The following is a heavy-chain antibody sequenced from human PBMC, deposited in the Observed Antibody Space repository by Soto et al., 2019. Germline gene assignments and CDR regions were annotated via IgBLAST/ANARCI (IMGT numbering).Heavy chain of an antibody. CDR2: IYHSGST. J-gene: IGHJ6*02. V-gene: IGHV4-30-2*01. Sequence: SETLSLTCAVSGGSISSGGYSWSWIRQPPGKGLEWIGYIYHSGSTYYNPSLKSRVTISVDRSKNQFSLKLSSVTAADTAVYYCARSKRGGYYYGMDVWGQGTTVTVSS. CDR1: GGSISSGGYS. D-gene: IGHD3-16*01. CDR3: ARSKRGGYYYGMDV.